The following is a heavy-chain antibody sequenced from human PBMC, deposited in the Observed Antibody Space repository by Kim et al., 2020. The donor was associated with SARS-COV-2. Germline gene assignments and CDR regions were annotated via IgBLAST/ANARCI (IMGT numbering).Heavy chain of an antibody. J-gene: IGHJ4*01. D-gene: IGHD3-22*01. CDR2: IKEDGRDK. CDR1: GFAFSTSW. Sequence: GGSLRLSCVGSGFAFSTSWMTWVRQVPGKGLEWVANIKEDGRDKYYVDSVKGRFTISRDNAKNSVYLQMNSLRAEDTAVYYCARDPYDSSGCRAVDYW. CDR3: ARDPYDSSGCRAVDY. V-gene: IGHV3-7*01.